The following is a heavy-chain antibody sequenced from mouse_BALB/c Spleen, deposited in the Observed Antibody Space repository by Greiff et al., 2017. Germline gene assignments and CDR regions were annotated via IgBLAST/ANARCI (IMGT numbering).Heavy chain of an antibody. D-gene: IGHD4-1*01. CDR3: ARLDWDGGAMDY. V-gene: IGHV5-6-2*01. CDR2: INSNGGST. Sequence: EVQWVESGGGLVKLGGSLKLSGAASGFTFSSYYMSWVRQTPEKRLELVAAINSNGGSTSYPDTVKGRFTISRDNAKNTLYLQMSSLKSEDTALYYCARLDWDGGAMDYWGQGTSVTVSS. CDR1: GFTFSSYY. J-gene: IGHJ4*01.